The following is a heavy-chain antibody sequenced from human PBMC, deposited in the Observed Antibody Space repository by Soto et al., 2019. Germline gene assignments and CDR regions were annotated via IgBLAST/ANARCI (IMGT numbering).Heavy chain of an antibody. J-gene: IGHJ6*02. Sequence: QVQLQESGPGLVKPSETLSLTCTVSGGSVSSGSYYWSWIRQPPGKGLEWIGYIYYSGSTNYNPSLKSRVTISVDTSKNPFSLKLSSVTAADTAVYYCARDHNYDFWSGYYSNYYYGMDVWGQGTTVTVSS. CDR1: GGSVSSGSYY. CDR2: IYYSGST. CDR3: ARDHNYDFWSGYYSNYYYGMDV. D-gene: IGHD3-3*01. V-gene: IGHV4-61*01.